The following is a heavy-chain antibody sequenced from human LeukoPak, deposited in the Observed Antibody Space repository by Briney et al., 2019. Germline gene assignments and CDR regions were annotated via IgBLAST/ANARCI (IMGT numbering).Heavy chain of an antibody. V-gene: IGHV1-18*04. CDR3: ARSGRDYGDYGYYYYGMDV. J-gene: IGHJ6*04. Sequence: ASVKVSCKASGYTFTSYVISWVRQAPGQGLEWMGWISAYNGNTNYAQKLQGRVTMTTDTSTSTAYMELRSLRSDDTAVYYCARSGRDYGDYGYYYYGMDVWGKGTTVTVSS. CDR1: GYTFTSYV. D-gene: IGHD4-17*01. CDR2: ISAYNGNT.